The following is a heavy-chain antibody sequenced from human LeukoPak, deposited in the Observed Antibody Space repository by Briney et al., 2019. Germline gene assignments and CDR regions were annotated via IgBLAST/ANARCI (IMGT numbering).Heavy chain of an antibody. CDR1: GYTFTSYG. D-gene: IGHD3-22*01. CDR2: ISAYNGNT. Sequence: ASVKVSCKASGYTFTSYGISWVRQAPGQGLEWMGWISAYNGNTNYAQKLQGRVTMTTDTSTSTAYMELRSLRSDDTAVYYCAREGPQPLLYYYDSSGYGTDVWGQGTTVTVSS. J-gene: IGHJ6*02. V-gene: IGHV1-18*01. CDR3: AREGPQPLLYYYDSSGYGTDV.